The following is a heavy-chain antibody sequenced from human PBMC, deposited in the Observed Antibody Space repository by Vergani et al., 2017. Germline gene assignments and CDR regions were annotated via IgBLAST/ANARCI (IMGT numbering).Heavy chain of an antibody. CDR2: IIPIFGTA. CDR1: GGTFSSYA. V-gene: IGHV1-69*01. CDR3: ARGVDKNPYYYYYYMDV. D-gene: IGHD2-21*01. Sequence: QVQLVQSGAEVKKPGSSVKVSCKASGGTFSSYAISWVRQAPGKGLEWMGGIIPIFGTANYAQKFQGRVTITADESTSTAYMELSSLRSEDTAVYYCARGVDKNPYYYYYYMDVWGKGTTVTVSS. J-gene: IGHJ6*03.